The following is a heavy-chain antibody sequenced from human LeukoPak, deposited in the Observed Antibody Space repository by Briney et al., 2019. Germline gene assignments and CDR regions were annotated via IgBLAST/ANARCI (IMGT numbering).Heavy chain of an antibody. CDR1: GFTFSSYA. V-gene: IGHV3-23*01. CDR3: ARSGFSWRGNFDY. CDR2: LSTSGSST. D-gene: IGHD3-16*01. J-gene: IGHJ4*02. Sequence: GGSLRLSCAASGFTFSSYAMSWVRQAPGKGLEWASALSTSGSSTHYADSVKGRFTISRDNSRHTLDLQVNSLRAEDTAVYYCARSGFSWRGNFDYWGQGTLVTVSS.